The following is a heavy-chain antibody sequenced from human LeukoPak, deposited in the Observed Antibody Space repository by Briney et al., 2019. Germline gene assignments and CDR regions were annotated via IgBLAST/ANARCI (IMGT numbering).Heavy chain of an antibody. D-gene: IGHD4-23*01. CDR1: GASISDFF. CDR3: ARGKELLRWPKSVDY. CDR2: VSKTGST. V-gene: IGHV4-59*12. J-gene: IGHJ4*02. Sequence: PSENLSLTCSVSGASISDFFWSWIRQPPGQTLEWIGYVSKTGSTNYNPSLKSRVTISVDTSKNQFSLKLSSVTAADTAVYYCARGKELLRWPKSVDYWGQGTLVTVSS.